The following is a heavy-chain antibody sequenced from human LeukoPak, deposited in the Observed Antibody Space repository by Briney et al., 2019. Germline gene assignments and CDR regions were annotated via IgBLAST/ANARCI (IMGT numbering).Heavy chain of an antibody. D-gene: IGHD6-13*01. CDR2: IYDSGST. CDR1: GGSISSISYY. Sequence: SETLSLTCTVSGGSISSISYYWSWFRQPPGKGLEWIGYIYDSGSTNYNPSLKSRVTMAVDTSKNQFSLKLSSVTAADTAVYYCARGYSSSWYYFDYWGQGTLVTVTS. CDR3: ARGYSSSWYYFDY. J-gene: IGHJ4*02. V-gene: IGHV4-61*01.